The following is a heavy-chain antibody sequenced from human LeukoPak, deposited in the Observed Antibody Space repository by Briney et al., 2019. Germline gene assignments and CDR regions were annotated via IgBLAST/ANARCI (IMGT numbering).Heavy chain of an antibody. J-gene: IGHJ3*02. Sequence: GGSLRLSCAASGFTFNNYWMSWVRQVPGKGLQWVANIKQDGSAKSYVDSVKGRFTISRDNTKNSLYLRMNSLRVEDTAVYYCARGDFSDYGDYVDAFDIWGQGTMVTVSS. CDR3: ARGDFSDYGDYVDAFDI. D-gene: IGHD4-17*01. CDR1: GFTFNNYW. CDR2: IKQDGSAK. V-gene: IGHV3-7*01.